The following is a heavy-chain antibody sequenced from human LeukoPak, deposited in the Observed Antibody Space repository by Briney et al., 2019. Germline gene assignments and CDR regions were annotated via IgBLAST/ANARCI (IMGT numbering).Heavy chain of an antibody. CDR2: ISYDGSNK. V-gene: IGHV3-30-3*01. J-gene: IGHJ4*02. Sequence: QAGGSLRLSCAASGFTFSSYAMHWVRQAPGKGLEWVAVISYDGSNKYYADSVKGRFTISRDNSKNTLYLQMNSLRAEDTAVYYCAREVVRGIFGVVLRSSSFDYWGQGTLVTVSS. D-gene: IGHD3-3*01. CDR3: AREVVRGIFGVVLRSSSFDY. CDR1: GFTFSSYA.